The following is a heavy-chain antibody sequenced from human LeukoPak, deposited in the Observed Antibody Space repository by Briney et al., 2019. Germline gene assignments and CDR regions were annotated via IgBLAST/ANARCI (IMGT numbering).Heavy chain of an antibody. CDR3: AREVLAAAGYMDV. CDR2: ISYDGSSK. Sequence: GRSLRLSCAASGFTFSSYAMHWVRQAPGKGLEWVAVISYDGSSKYYADSVKGRFTISRDNSKNTLYLQMNSLRAEDTAVYYCAREVLAAAGYMDVWGKGTTVTVSS. V-gene: IGHV3-30-3*01. J-gene: IGHJ6*03. CDR1: GFTFSSYA. D-gene: IGHD6-13*01.